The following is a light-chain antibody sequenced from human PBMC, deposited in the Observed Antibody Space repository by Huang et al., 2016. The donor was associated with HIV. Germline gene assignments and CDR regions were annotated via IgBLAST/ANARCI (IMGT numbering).Light chain of an antibody. V-gene: IGKV3-11*01. CDR2: DSS. CDR1: QSVSSH. Sequence: EIVLTQSPATLSLSPGERATLSCRASQSVSSHLGWYQQKPGQAPRPLIYDSSNRATGIPARFSGSGSGTDFTLTISSLEPEDFAVYYCQQRSNWPPRWTFGQGTKVEIK. CDR3: QQRSNWPPRWT. J-gene: IGKJ1*01.